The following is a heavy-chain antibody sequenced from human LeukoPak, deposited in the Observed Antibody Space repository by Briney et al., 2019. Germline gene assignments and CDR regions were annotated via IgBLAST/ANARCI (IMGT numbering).Heavy chain of an antibody. Sequence: GRSLRLSCAASGFTFSSYGMHWVRQAPGKGLEWVAVISYDGYNKNYADSVKGRFTISRDNSKNTVYLQMNSLRAEDTAVYYCAKDYYDSSGYSYYFDYWGQGTLVTVSS. D-gene: IGHD3-22*01. V-gene: IGHV3-30*18. CDR3: AKDYYDSSGYSYYFDY. CDR1: GFTFSSYG. CDR2: ISYDGYNK. J-gene: IGHJ4*02.